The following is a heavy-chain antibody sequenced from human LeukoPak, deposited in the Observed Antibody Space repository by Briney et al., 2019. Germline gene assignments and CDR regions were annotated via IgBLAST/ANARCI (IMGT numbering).Heavy chain of an antibody. J-gene: IGHJ4*02. CDR1: GFTVSSYA. D-gene: IGHD4-17*01. CDR2: NSGSGGST. V-gene: IGHV3-23*01. Sequence: GGSLRLSCAASGFTVSSYAMSWVRQAPGKGLEWVSANSGSGGSTYYADSVKDRFTISRDNSMNTLYLQMNSLRAEDTAVYYCAKHPTVTAWRGYFDYWGQATLVTVSS. CDR3: AKHPTVTAWRGYFDY.